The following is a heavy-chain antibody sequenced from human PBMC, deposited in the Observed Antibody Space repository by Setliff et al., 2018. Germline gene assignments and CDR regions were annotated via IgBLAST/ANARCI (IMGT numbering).Heavy chain of an antibody. CDR2: ISSNGRT. V-gene: IGHV4-4*07. CDR3: TRGRQNYYYMDV. J-gene: IGHJ6*03. Sequence: LSLTCTVSGGSVTSYYWSWIRQPAGKGLEWIGRISSNGRTNYKPSLQSRLTMSVDTSKNEVSLLLTSVTAADTAVYYCTRGRQNYYYMDVWGKGATVTVSS. CDR1: GGSVTSYY.